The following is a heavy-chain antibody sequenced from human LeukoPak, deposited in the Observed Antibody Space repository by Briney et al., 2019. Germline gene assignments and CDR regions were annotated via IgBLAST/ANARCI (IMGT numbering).Heavy chain of an antibody. CDR3: ARDRSTTHFDY. CDR1: GFTFSSYG. Sequence: GSLRLSCAASGFTFSSYGMHWVRQAPGKGLEWVAMIWYDGSNTYYADSVKRLLTISRDNSKNTLFLQTDSPRAEDTAVYYCARDRSTTHFDYWGQGTLVTVSS. D-gene: IGHD5/OR15-5a*01. V-gene: IGHV3-33*01. J-gene: IGHJ4*02. CDR2: IWYDGSNT.